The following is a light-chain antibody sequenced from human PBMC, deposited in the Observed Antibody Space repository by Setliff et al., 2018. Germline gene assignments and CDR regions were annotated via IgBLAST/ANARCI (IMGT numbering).Light chain of an antibody. J-gene: IGLJ2*01. V-gene: IGLV2-23*02. CDR1: NSDVWTYNL. Sequence: QSALTQPASVSGSPGQSITISCTGTNSDVWTYNLVSWYQQHPGKAPKLMIFGVTKRPSGVSDRFSGSKSGNTASLTISGLQTEDEAYYYCCSYAGSNTFIVFGGGTKVTVL. CDR2: GVT. CDR3: CSYAGSNTFIV.